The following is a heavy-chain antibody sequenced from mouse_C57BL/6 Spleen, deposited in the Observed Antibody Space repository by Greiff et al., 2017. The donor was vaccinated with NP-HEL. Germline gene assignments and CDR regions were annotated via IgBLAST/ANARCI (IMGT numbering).Heavy chain of an antibody. CDR2: ISNGGGST. Sequence: EVQRVESGGGLVQPGGSLKLSCAASGFTFSDYYMYWVRQTPEKRLEWVAYISNGGGSTYYPDTVKGRFTISRDNAKNTLYLQMSRLKSEDTAMYYCARQGGLLGWYFDVWGTGTTVTVSS. CDR3: ARQGGLLGWYFDV. CDR1: GFTFSDYY. V-gene: IGHV5-12*01. J-gene: IGHJ1*03. D-gene: IGHD2-3*01.